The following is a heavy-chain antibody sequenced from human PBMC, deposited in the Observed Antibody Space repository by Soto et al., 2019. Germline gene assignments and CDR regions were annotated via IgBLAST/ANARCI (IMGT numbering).Heavy chain of an antibody. J-gene: IGHJ4*02. D-gene: IGHD2-21*02. Sequence: PGGSLRLSCAASGFTFSDHDMSWVRRAPGKGPEWVSTITGRGDATFYADSVKGRFIISRDNFRSTLHLQMSSLRAGDTAVYYCARDKCDGGACVTDFDFWGQGALVTVSS. CDR2: ITGRGDAT. CDR3: ARDKCDGGACVTDFDF. CDR1: GFTFSDHD. V-gene: IGHV3-23*01.